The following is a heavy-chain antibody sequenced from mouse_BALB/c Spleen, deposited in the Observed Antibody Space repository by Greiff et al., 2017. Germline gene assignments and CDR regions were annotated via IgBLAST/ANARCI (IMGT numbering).Heavy chain of an antibody. CDR1: GFTFSSYG. D-gene: IGHD2-14*01. CDR3: ARGDGTRDFDY. Sequence: EVKLMESGGGLVQPGGSLKLSCAASGFTFSSYGMSWVRQTPDKRLELVATINSNGGSTYYPDSVKGRFTISRDNAKNTLYLQMSSLKSEDTAMYYCARGDGTRDFDYWGQGTTLTVSS. J-gene: IGHJ2*01. CDR2: INSNGGST. V-gene: IGHV5-6-3*01.